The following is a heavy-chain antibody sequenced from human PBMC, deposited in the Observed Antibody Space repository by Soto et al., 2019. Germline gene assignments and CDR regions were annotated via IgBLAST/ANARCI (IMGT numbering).Heavy chain of an antibody. CDR3: ATSYGSGYRAFDY. CDR1: GDTFSFYS. D-gene: IGHD3-10*01. CDR2: VNPILSMS. Sequence: SVKVSCKASGDTFSFYSINWVRQAPGLGLEWMGRVNPILSMSNYAQRFQGRVTMTADKSTSTAYMELSGLRSEDTAMYYCATSYGSGYRAFDYWGPGALVTVSS. J-gene: IGHJ4*02. V-gene: IGHV1-69*02.